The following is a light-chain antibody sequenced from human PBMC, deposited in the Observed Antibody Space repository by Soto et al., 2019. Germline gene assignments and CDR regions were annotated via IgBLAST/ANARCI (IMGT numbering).Light chain of an antibody. CDR3: VQALQSPPWT. Sequence: DIVVTQSPLTLPVTPGETASISCRSSQSLLHSNGYNYLDWYLQKPGQSPQLLIYLGSNRASGVPDRFSGSGSGTDFTLKISRVEAEDVGVYYCVQALQSPPWTFGQG. J-gene: IGKJ1*01. CDR2: LGS. V-gene: IGKV2-28*01. CDR1: QSLLHSNGYNY.